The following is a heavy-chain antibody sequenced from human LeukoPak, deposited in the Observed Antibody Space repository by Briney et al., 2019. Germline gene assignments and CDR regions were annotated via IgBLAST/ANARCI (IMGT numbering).Heavy chain of an antibody. V-gene: IGHV1-2*02. J-gene: IGHJ4*02. CDR1: GYTFTGYY. CDR3: ARGSGSYKTSFDY. Sequence: ASVKVSCKASGYTFTGYYMHWVRQAPGQGLEWMGWINPNSGGTNYAQKFQGRVTMTRDTSISTAYMELSRLRSDDTAVYYCARGSGSYKTSFDYWGQGTLVTVSS. CDR2: INPNSGGT. D-gene: IGHD1-26*01.